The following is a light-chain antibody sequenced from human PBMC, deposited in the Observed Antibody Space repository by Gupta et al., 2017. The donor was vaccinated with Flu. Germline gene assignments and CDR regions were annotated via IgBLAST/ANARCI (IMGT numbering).Light chain of an antibody. V-gene: IGLV1-47*02. CDR3: EEWDDSISGWV. CDR2: SNN. Sequence: QSVLTQPPSASGTPGQRVTISCSGSSSNIGSNYVYWYQQPPGTAPKLLISSNNQRPSGVPDRFSGSKSGTSASLTISGLQSEDEAEYYCEEWDDSISGWVFGGGTKLTVL. J-gene: IGLJ3*02. CDR1: SSNIGSNY.